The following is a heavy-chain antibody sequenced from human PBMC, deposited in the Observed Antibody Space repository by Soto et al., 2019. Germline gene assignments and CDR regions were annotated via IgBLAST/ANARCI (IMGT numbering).Heavy chain of an antibody. J-gene: IGHJ6*02. CDR3: ARGTRGATINYYYYGMDV. CDR1: GGSFSGYY. D-gene: IGHD5-12*01. Sequence: SETLSLTCAVYGGSFSGYYWSWIRQPPGKGLEWIGEINHSGSTNYNPSLKSRVTISVDTSKNQFSLKLSSVTAADTAVYYCARGTRGATINYYYYGMDVWGQGTTFTVSS. CDR2: INHSGST. V-gene: IGHV4-34*01.